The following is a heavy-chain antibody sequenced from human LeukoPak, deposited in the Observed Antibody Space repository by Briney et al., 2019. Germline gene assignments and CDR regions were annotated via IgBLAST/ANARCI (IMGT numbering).Heavy chain of an antibody. Sequence: ASVKVSCKASGYTFTGYYMHWVRQAPGQGLEWMGWINPNSGGTNYAQKFQGRVTMTEDTSTDTAYMELSSLRSEDTAVYYCATGGVRGVTDRSRYYYYGMDVWGQGTTVTVSS. CDR3: ATGGVRGVTDRSRYYYYGMDV. CDR1: GYTFTGYY. D-gene: IGHD3-10*01. V-gene: IGHV1-2*02. J-gene: IGHJ6*02. CDR2: INPNSGGT.